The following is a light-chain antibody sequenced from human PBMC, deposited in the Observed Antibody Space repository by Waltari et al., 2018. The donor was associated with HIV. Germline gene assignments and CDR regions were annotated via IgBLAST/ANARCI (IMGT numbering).Light chain of an antibody. CDR1: ALPKKY. CDR3: YSTDSSGNLYV. Sequence: SYELTQPPSVSVSPGQTARITCSGEALPKKYAYWYQQKSGQAPVLVIYEDSKRPSGSPERFSGSRSGTMATLTISGAQVEDEAVYYCYSTDSSGNLYVFGTGTKVTVL. J-gene: IGLJ1*01. CDR2: EDS. V-gene: IGLV3-10*01.